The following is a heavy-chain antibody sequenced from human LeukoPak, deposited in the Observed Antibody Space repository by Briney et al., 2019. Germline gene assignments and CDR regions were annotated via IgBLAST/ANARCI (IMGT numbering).Heavy chain of an antibody. J-gene: IGHJ6*03. D-gene: IGHD3-22*01. Sequence: PGGSLRLSCAASGFTFTSYAMSWVRQAPGKGLEWVSSISGSGGGTFYADSVKGRFTISRDNSKNTLYLQMNSLRAEDTAVYYCAKGHDYYQYYMDVWGKGTTVTISS. CDR3: AKGHDYYQYYMDV. CDR2: ISGSGGGT. V-gene: IGHV3-23*01. CDR1: GFTFTSYA.